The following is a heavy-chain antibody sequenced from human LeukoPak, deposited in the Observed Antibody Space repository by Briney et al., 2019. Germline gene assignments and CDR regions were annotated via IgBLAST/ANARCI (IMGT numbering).Heavy chain of an antibody. CDR2: IYSDGST. D-gene: IGHD6-13*01. Sequence: PGGSLRLSCAASGFTVSDNYMNWVRQAPGKGLEWVSVIYSDGSTYYTDSVKGRFTISRDNSKNTLYLQMNSLRAEDTAVYYCARVSNGLVSSRWYYFDYWGQGTLVTVSS. CDR1: GFTVSDNY. V-gene: IGHV3-53*01. J-gene: IGHJ4*02. CDR3: ARVSNGLVSSRWYYFDY.